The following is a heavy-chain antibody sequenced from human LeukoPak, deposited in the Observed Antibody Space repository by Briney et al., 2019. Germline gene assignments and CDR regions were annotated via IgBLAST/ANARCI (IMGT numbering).Heavy chain of an antibody. J-gene: IGHJ5*02. D-gene: IGHD2-2*01. V-gene: IGHV5-51*01. Sequence: PGESLKISCKGSGYRFATYWIGWVRQMPGKGLEWMGIIYPRDSRTRYSPSFQGQVTISADKSISTAFLQWSSLKASDTAMYYCARLGDEYQLLYPWGQGTLVTVSS. CDR1: GYRFATYW. CDR3: ARLGDEYQLLYP. CDR2: IYPRDSRT.